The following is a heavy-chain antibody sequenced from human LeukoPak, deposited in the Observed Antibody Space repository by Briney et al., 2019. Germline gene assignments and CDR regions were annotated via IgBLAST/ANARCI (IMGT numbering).Heavy chain of an antibody. J-gene: IGHJ3*02. Sequence: SETLSLTCTVSGGSISSYYWGWIRQPPGKGLEWIGYIYYSGSTNYNPSLKSRVTISVDTSKNQFSLKLSSVTAADTAVYYCARDRVYDSSGYSYDAFDIWGQGTMVTVSS. CDR3: ARDRVYDSSGYSYDAFDI. D-gene: IGHD3-22*01. V-gene: IGHV4-59*01. CDR1: GGSISSYY. CDR2: IYYSGST.